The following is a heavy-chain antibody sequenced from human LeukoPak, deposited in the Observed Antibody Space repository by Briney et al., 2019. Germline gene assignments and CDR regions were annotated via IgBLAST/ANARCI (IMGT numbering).Heavy chain of an antibody. V-gene: IGHV1-8*03. J-gene: IGHJ4*02. D-gene: IGHD1-26*01. CDR2: MNPNSGNT. Sequence: ASVKVSCKASGYTFTSYDINWVRQATGQGLEWMGWMNPNSGNTGYAQKFQGRVTITRNTSISTAYMELSSLRSEDTAVYYCARDRQAGGTFDFDYWGQGTLVTVSS. CDR1: GYTFTSYD. CDR3: ARDRQAGGTFDFDY.